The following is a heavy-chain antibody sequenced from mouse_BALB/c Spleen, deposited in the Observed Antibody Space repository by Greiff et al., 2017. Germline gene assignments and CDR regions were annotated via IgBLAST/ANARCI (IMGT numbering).Heavy chain of an antibody. J-gene: IGHJ2*01. CDR3: ARSKTGFDY. V-gene: IGHV5-9*03. CDR2: ISSGGGNT. Sequence: EVKLVESGGGLVKPGGSLKLSCAASGFTFSDYYMYWVRQTPEKRLEWVATISSGGGNTYYPDSVKGRFTISRDNAKNNLYLQMSSLRSEDTALYYCARSKTGFDYWGQGTTLTVSS. CDR1: GFTFSDYY. D-gene: IGHD4-1*01.